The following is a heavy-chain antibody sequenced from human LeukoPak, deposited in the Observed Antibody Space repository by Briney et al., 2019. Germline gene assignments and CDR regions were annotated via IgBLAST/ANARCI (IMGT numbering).Heavy chain of an antibody. D-gene: IGHD3-10*01. J-gene: IGHJ4*02. CDR3: ARDPVRRDSY. CDR2: INPDGSQT. CDR1: GFTFNTYW. V-gene: IGHV3-74*01. Sequence: PGGSLRLSCAASGFTFNTYWMHWVRQAPGKGLVWVSHINPDGSQTNYADSVTGRFTISRDNAKNTLYLQMNSLRAEDTAVYYCARDPVRRDSYSGQGTLVTVSS.